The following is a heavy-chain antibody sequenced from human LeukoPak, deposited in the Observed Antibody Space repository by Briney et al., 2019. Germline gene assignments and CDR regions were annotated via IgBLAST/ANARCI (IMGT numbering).Heavy chain of an antibody. V-gene: IGHV4-39*02. CDR3: ARDRGGSSGYQRLDS. CDR2: IYYSGST. D-gene: IGHD3-22*01. J-gene: IGHJ4*02. Sequence: SETLSLTCTVSGGSISSSSYYWGWIRQPPGKGLEWIGSIYYSGSTYYNPSLKSRVTISVDTSKNQFSLKLSSVTAADTAVYYCARDRGGSSGYQRLDSWGQGTLVTVSS. CDR1: GGSISSSSYY.